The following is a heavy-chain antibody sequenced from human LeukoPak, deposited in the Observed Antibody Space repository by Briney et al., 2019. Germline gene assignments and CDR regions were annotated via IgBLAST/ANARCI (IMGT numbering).Heavy chain of an antibody. D-gene: IGHD6-13*01. CDR1: GGSISSYN. V-gene: IGHV4-59*12. CDR3: ARRKAGYSSSWTTKFFVY. J-gene: IGHJ4*02. CDR2: IYYSGST. Sequence: PSETLSLTCTVPGGSISSYNWCWIRHRPPKGLEWMGYIYYSGSTNYNPSPKSRVTISVDTSKTQYSLNLRSVPAADTAVYYCARRKAGYSSSWTTKFFVYWGQGTLVTVSS.